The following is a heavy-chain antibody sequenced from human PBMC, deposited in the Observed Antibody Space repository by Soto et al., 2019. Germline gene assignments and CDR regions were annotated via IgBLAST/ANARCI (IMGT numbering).Heavy chain of an antibody. Sequence: QVQLVESGGGLVKPGGSLRLSCAASGFTFSDYYMSWIRQAPGKGLEWVSYISSSGSTIYYADSVKGRFTISRDNAKNSLYLQMNSLRAEDTAVYYCARDRPTYYDYIWGPRRAFDIWGQGTMVTVSS. CDR3: ARDRPTYYDYIWGPRRAFDI. D-gene: IGHD3-16*01. J-gene: IGHJ3*02. CDR2: ISSSGSTI. CDR1: GFTFSDYY. V-gene: IGHV3-11*01.